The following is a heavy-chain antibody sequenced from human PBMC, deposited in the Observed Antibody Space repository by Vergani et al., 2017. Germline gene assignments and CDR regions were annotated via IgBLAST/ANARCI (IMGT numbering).Heavy chain of an antibody. CDR2: IKNTGDST. Sequence: EVQLLQSEGAVVQPGGSLRLSCVASGFTFSGHAMSGVRQGHGQGLEWVSSIKNTGDSTHYADSVKGRFTITRDNSKNTLYLQMNRLRVEDTAVYYCGRGSDNYNWGKGTLVTVSS. CDR1: GFTFSGHA. CDR3: GRGSDNYN. V-gene: IGHV3-23*01. J-gene: IGHJ4*02. D-gene: IGHD5-24*01.